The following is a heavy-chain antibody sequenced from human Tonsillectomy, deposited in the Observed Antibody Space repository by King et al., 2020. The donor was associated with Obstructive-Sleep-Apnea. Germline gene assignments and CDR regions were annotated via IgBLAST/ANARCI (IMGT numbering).Heavy chain of an antibody. CDR3: ARDPDSGAYRLDY. Sequence: VQLVESGGGVVQSGRSLTLSCAASGLTFRNYDMHWVRPAPGKGLEWVAVIGYDGTKKYYTGSVKGRFTISRDNSINTLFLHMNGLTTDDTAVYYCARDPDSGAYRLDYWGQGTLVSVSS. D-gene: IGHD1-26*01. CDR2: IGYDGTKK. CDR1: GLTFRNYD. J-gene: IGHJ4*02. V-gene: IGHV3-30*04.